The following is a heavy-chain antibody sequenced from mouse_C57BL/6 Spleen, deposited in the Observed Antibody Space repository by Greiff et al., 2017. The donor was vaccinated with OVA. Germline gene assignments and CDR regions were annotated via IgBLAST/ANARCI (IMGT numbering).Heavy chain of an antibody. CDR1: GFSLTSYG. CDR2: IWSGGST. D-gene: IGHD1-1*01. J-gene: IGHJ4*01. Sequence: QVQLKESGPGLVQPSQSLSITCTASGFSLTSYGVHWVRQSPGKGLEWLGVIWSGGSTDYNAAFISRLSISKDNSKSQVFFKMNSLQAVDTAIYYCATLYYGSRRAMDYWGQGTSVTVSS. V-gene: IGHV2-2*01. CDR3: ATLYYGSRRAMDY.